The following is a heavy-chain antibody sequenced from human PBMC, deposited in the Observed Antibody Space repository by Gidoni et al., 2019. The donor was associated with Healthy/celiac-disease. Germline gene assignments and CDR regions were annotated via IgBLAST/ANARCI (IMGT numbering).Heavy chain of an antibody. J-gene: IGHJ6*02. CDR3: ARDRGHYGDYYYGMDV. CDR2: ISYDGSNK. D-gene: IGHD4-17*01. CDR1: GFTFSSYA. Sequence: QVQLVESGGGVVQPGRSLRLSCAASGFTFSSYAMHWVRQAPGKGLEWVAVISYDGSNKYYADSVKGRFTISRDNSKNTLYLQMNSLRAEDTAVYYCARDRGHYGDYYYGMDVWGQGTTVTVSS. V-gene: IGHV3-30-3*01.